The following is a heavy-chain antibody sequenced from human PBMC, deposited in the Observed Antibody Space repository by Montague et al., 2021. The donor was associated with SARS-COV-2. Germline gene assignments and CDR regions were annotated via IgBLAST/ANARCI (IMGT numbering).Heavy chain of an antibody. J-gene: IGHJ4*02. V-gene: IGHV3-23*01. CDR2: ISETGGST. D-gene: IGHD3-16*01. Sequence: SLRLSCAASGLTFRSAAMTWVRQAPGQGLDWVSTISETGGSTYYSDSVKGRFSISRDNSNNTLYLDMNSLRADDTAVYYCAKGLFGTSFPYFDSWGQGTLASVSS. CDR3: AKGLFGTSFPYFDS. CDR1: GLTFRSAA.